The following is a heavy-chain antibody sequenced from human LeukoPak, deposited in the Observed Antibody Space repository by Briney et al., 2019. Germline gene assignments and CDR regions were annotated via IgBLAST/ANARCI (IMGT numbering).Heavy chain of an antibody. J-gene: IGHJ4*02. CDR3: ARGRVGATRYFSY. CDR2: INPNSGGT. V-gene: IGHV1-2*06. Sequence: ASVKVSCKASGYTFTGYYMHWVRQAPGQGLEWMGRINPNSGGTNYAQKFQGRVTMTRNTSISTAYMELSSLRSEDTAVYYCARGRVGATRYFSYWGQGTLVTVSS. D-gene: IGHD1-26*01. CDR1: GYTFTGYY.